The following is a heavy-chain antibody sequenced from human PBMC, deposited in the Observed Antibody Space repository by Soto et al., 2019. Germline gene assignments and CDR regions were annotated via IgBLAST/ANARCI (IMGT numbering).Heavy chain of an antibody. CDR2: INAGNGNT. V-gene: IGHV1-3*01. CDR3: ASVADYYYYGMDV. D-gene: IGHD6-19*01. J-gene: IGHJ6*02. CDR1: GYTFTSYA. Sequence: QVQLVQSGAEVKKPGASVKVSCKASGYTFTSYAMHWVRQAPGQRLEWMGWINAGNGNTKYSQKFQGRVTITRDTSASTAYMERSSLRSEDTAVYYCASVADYYYYGMDVWGQGTTVTVSS.